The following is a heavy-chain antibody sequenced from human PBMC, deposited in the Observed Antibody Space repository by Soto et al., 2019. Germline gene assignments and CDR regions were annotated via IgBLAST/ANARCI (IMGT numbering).Heavy chain of an antibody. J-gene: IGHJ4*02. CDR2: IWYDGSNK. D-gene: IGHD6-13*01. V-gene: IGHV3-33*01. CDR3: ARDYSSSWYGFDY. Sequence: PGGSLRLSCVASGFTFSSYGMHWVRQAPGKGLEWVAVIWYDGSNKYYADSVKGRFTISRDNSKNTLYLQMNSLRAEDTAVYYCARDYSSSWYGFDYWGQGTLVTVS. CDR1: GFTFSSYG.